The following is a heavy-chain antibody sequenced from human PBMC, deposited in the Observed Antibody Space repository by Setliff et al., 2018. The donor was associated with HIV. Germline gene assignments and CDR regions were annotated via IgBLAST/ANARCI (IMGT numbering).Heavy chain of an antibody. J-gene: IGHJ4*02. CDR2: IVPVFGPG. CDR3: ARATPGEHLVLHY. V-gene: IGHV1-69*13. Sequence: SVKVSCKASGGTFRKDTITWVRQTPGQGLEWMGGIVPVFGPGNSAQKFQGRVTITADESTSTVYMEVSSLKSEDTAVYYCARATPGEHLVLHYWGQGTLVTVSS. D-gene: IGHD6-13*01. CDR1: GGTFRKDT.